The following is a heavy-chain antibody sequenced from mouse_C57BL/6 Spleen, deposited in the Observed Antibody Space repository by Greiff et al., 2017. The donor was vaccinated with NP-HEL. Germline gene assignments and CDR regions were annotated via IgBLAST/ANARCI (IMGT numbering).Heavy chain of an antibody. V-gene: IGHV1-59*01. CDR2: IDPSDSYT. J-gene: IGHJ4*01. Sequence: VQLQQSGAELVRPGTSVKLSCKASGYTFTSYWMHWVKQRPGQGLEWIGVIDPSDSYTNYNQKFKGKATLTVDTSSSTAYMQLSSLTSEDSAVYYCARSYYYGSRDYAMDYWGQGTSVTVSS. CDR1: GYTFTSYW. CDR3: ARSYYYGSRDYAMDY. D-gene: IGHD1-1*01.